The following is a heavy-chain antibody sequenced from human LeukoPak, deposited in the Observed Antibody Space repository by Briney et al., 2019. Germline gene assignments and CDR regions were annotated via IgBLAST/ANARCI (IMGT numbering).Heavy chain of an antibody. CDR1: GYTFTDYG. Sequence: ASVKVSCKASGYTFTDYGISWVRQAPGQGLEWMGWISVYNGNTNYAQKLQGRATMTTDTSTSTAYMEVRSLRSDDTAIYYCARGTGNYGDPASFGYWGRGTLVTVSS. D-gene: IGHD4-17*01. J-gene: IGHJ4*02. CDR3: ARGTGNYGDPASFGY. V-gene: IGHV1-18*01. CDR2: ISVYNGNT.